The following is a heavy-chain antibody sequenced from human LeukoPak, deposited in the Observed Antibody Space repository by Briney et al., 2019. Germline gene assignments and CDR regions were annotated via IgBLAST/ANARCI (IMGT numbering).Heavy chain of an antibody. CDR3: ARHSSSGIAY. D-gene: IGHD3-10*01. Sequence: GASVKVSCKASGYILTGYYIHWLRQAPGQGLEWMGWINPNSGDTNYAEKFQGRVTMTRYTSISTTYTELTRLTSDDTAVYYCARHSSSGIAYWGQGTLVTVSS. J-gene: IGHJ4*02. CDR1: GYILTGYY. V-gene: IGHV1-2*02. CDR2: INPNSGDT.